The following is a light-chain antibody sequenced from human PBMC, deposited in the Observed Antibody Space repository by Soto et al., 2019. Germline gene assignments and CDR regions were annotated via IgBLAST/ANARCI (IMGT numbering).Light chain of an antibody. CDR1: MRDVGAYNL. CDR2: EVR. V-gene: IGLV2-14*01. J-gene: IGLJ2*01. Sequence: QSVLTQPASVSGSPGQSITISCAGTMRDVGAYNLVSWYQQHPGRVPQLIIFEVRYRPSGISFRFSGSKSGNTASLTISGLQAEDEADYYCSSFTSQSSLIFGGGTKVTVL. CDR3: SSFTSQSSLI.